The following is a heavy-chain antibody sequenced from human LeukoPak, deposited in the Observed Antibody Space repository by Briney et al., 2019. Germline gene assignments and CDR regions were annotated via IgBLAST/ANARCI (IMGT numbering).Heavy chain of an antibody. CDR2: IASDGSST. Sequence: GGSLRLSCAASGFTFSSYWMNWVRQAPGKGLVWVSRIASDGSSTTYADSVKGRFSISRDNAKNTLYLQMNSLRVEDTAVYYCARDRSIAARPYYYYGMDVWGQGTTVTVSS. V-gene: IGHV3-74*01. D-gene: IGHD6-6*01. CDR1: GFTFSSYW. CDR3: ARDRSIAARPYYYYGMDV. J-gene: IGHJ6*02.